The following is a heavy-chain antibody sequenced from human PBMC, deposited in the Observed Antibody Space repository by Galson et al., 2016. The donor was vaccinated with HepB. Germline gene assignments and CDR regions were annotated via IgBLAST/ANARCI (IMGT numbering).Heavy chain of an antibody. D-gene: IGHD3-10*01. V-gene: IGHV3-53*01. Sequence: SLRLSCAASGFSVNHNYMTWVRQAPGKGLEWVSLIYSGGNTNYADSVKGRFTISRDSSKNTLYLQMNSLRTEDTAMYYCATVNYISGTHYWGQGTLVTVSS. J-gene: IGHJ4*02. CDR1: GFSVNHNY. CDR2: IYSGGNT. CDR3: ATVNYISGTHY.